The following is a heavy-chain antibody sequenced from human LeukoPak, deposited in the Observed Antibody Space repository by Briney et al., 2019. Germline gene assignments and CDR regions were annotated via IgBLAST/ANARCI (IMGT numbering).Heavy chain of an antibody. J-gene: IGHJ6*02. V-gene: IGHV3-64D*09. CDR2: ISSNGGST. CDR1: GFTFSSYA. Sequence: GGSLRLSCSASGFTFSSYAMHWVRQAPGKGLEYVSAISSNGGSTYYADSVKGRFTISRDNSKNTLYLQMSSLRAEDTAVYYCVKGGLLWFGELNYYYYGMDVWGQGTTVTASS. CDR3: VKGGLLWFGELNYYYYGMDV. D-gene: IGHD3-10*01.